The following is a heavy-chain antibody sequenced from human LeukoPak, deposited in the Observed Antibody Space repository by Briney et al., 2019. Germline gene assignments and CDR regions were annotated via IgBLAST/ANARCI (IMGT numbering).Heavy chain of an antibody. J-gene: IGHJ4*02. CDR1: GFTFSSYE. CDR2: ISSRGDTI. Sequence: GGSLRLSCAASGFTFSSYEMNWVRQAPGKGLEWVSYISSRGDTIYYADSVRGRFTISRDNAKNSLYLQMNSLRAEDTAVYHCARERDSSGYYLIDYWGQGTLVTVSS. V-gene: IGHV3-48*03. CDR3: ARERDSSGYYLIDY. D-gene: IGHD3-22*01.